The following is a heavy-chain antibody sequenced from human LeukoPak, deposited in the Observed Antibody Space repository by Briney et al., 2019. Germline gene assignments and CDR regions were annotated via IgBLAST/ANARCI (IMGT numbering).Heavy chain of an antibody. D-gene: IGHD2-2*01. J-gene: IGHJ4*02. CDR2: INHSGST. V-gene: IGHV4-34*01. CDR1: GGSFSGYY. Sequence: SETLTLTCAVYGGSFSGYYWSWMRQPPGKGLEWIGEINHSGSTNYNPSLKSRVTISVDTSKNQFSLKLSSVTAADTAVYFCARWVGCSSTSCYAATDYWGQGTLVTVSS. CDR3: ARWVGCSSTSCYAATDY.